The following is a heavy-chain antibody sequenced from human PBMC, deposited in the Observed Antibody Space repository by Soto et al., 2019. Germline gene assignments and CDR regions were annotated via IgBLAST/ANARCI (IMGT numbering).Heavy chain of an antibody. J-gene: IGHJ4*02. CDR3: VRAGVGIGNHFDS. CDR2: IHYSGRT. Sequence: SETLSLTCSVSNGSISGFYWTWIRQPPGKILKWIGYIHYSGRTDYNPSLTSRATMSVDTSKNQFSLNLKSITAADTAVYYCVRAGVGIGNHFDSWGRGTLVTVSS. CDR1: NGSISGFY. D-gene: IGHD1-26*01. V-gene: IGHV4-59*12.